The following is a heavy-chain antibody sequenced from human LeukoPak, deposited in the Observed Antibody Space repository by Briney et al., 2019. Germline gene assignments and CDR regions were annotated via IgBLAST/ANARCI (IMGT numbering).Heavy chain of an antibody. CDR3: AREHYDFWSGYSNDAFDI. J-gene: IGHJ3*02. D-gene: IGHD3-3*01. Sequence: GGSLRLSCAASGFTFSSYAMHWVRQTPGKGLDWVAVISHDGSDKFYAGSVKGRFTISRDNSKNTLYLQMNSLRSEDTAVYYCAREHYDFWSGYSNDAFDIWGQGTMVTVSS. CDR2: ISHDGSDK. V-gene: IGHV3-30-3*01. CDR1: GFTFSSYA.